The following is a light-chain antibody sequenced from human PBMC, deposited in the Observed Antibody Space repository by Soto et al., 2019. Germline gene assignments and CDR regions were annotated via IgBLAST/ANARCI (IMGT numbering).Light chain of an antibody. Sequence: EIVMTQSPATLSVSPGERVTLSCRASESINSNLAWYQQKPGQAPRILIYGASTRATGIPDRFSGSGSGTEFTLTISSLQSEDFAVYSCQHYNNWPRTFGQGTKVEIK. CDR1: ESINSN. V-gene: IGKV3-15*01. CDR2: GAS. CDR3: QHYNNWPRT. J-gene: IGKJ1*01.